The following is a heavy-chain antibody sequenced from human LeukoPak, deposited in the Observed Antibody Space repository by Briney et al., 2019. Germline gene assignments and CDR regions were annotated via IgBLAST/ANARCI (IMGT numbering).Heavy chain of an antibody. J-gene: IGHJ4*02. CDR1: GGSSSGYY. D-gene: IGHD6-6*01. CDR2: INHSGST. V-gene: IGHV4-34*01. Sequence: PSETLSHTCAVYGGSSSGYYWSWIRQPPGKGLEWIGEINHSGSTNYNPSLKSRVTISVDTSKNQFSLKLSSVTAADTAVYYCASFSSSSSSFDYWGQGTLVTVST. CDR3: ASFSSSSSSFDY.